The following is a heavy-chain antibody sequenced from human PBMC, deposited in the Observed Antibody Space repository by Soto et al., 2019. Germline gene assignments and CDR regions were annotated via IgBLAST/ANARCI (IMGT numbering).Heavy chain of an antibody. D-gene: IGHD3-3*01. V-gene: IGHV3-30*04. CDR2: ISKDGSHK. CDR1: GFSFSRYA. CDR3: ARSWSGAFADSFEF. J-gene: IGHJ4*02. Sequence: PGGSLRLSCAASGFSFSRYAIHWVRQAPGKGLEWVAVISKDGSHKYYLDSVKGRFTISRDNSKNIQYLQMNSLRDEDTAVYYCARSWSGAFADSFEFWGQGTLVTVSS.